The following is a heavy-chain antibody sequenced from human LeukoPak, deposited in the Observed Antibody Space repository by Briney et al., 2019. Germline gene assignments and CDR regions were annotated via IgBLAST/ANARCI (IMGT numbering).Heavy chain of an antibody. Sequence: SETLSLTCAVYGGSFSGYYWSWIRQPPGKGLEWIGEINHSGSTNYNPSLKSRVTISVDTSKNQFSLKLSSVTAADTAVYYCARGHSGSYYYGMDVWGQGTTVTVSS. D-gene: IGHD1-26*01. CDR1: GGSFSGYY. V-gene: IGHV4-34*01. CDR2: INHSGST. J-gene: IGHJ6*02. CDR3: ARGHSGSYYYGMDV.